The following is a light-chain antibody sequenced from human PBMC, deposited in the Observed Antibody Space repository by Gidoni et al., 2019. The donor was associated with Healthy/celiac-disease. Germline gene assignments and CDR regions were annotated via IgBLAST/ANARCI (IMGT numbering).Light chain of an antibody. CDR2: AES. J-gene: IGKJ4*02. V-gene: IGKV1-39*01. CDR1: QSISSE. Sequence: DIQMTQSPSSLSASVGDRVTITCRASQSISSELNCYQPNPVKAPKLLIYAESSLQSWVPSRVSGSGSVTDFTLTISSLQPEDFATYYWQQSYSTPRTCGGGTKVEIK. CDR3: QQSYSTPRT.